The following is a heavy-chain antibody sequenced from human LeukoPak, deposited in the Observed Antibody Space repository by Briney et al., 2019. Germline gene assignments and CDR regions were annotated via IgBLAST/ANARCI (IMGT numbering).Heavy chain of an antibody. V-gene: IGHV1-18*01. D-gene: IGHD3-16*01. CDR1: GYTFTSYG. CDR3: ARAGPLGDAFDI. CDR2: ISAYNGKT. Sequence: ASVKVSCKASGYTFTSYGISWVRQAPGEGIEWMGWISAYNGKTNYAQKLEGRVTMTTDTSTSTAYMELRSLRSDDTAVYYCARAGPLGDAFDIWSQGTMVTVSS. J-gene: IGHJ3*02.